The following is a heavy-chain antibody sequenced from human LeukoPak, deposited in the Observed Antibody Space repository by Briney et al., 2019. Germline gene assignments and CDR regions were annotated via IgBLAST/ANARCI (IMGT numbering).Heavy chain of an antibody. D-gene: IGHD6-13*01. V-gene: IGHV3-30*02. CDR1: GFTFSSYG. CDR2: IRYDGSNK. CDR3: AKDSSSWYTVAHYMDV. J-gene: IGHJ6*03. Sequence: GGSLRLSCAASGFTFSSYGVHWVRQAPGKGLEWVAFIRYDGSNKYYADSVKGRFTISRDNSKNTLYLQMNSLRAEDTAVYYCAKDSSSWYTVAHYMDVWGKGTTVTVSS.